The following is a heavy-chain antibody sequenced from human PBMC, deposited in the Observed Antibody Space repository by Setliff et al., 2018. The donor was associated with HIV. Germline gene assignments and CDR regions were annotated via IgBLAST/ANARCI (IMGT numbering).Heavy chain of an antibody. Sequence: PSETLSLTCTVSGGSISSYYGSWIRQSAGKGLEWIGRIYSSGSTNYNPSLKSRVTMSVDTSKNQFSLRLSSVTAADTAVYYCAREVRVVLPAAASGNYYYYYMDVCGKGTTVTVSS. D-gene: IGHD2-2*01. V-gene: IGHV4-4*07. J-gene: IGHJ6*03. CDR2: IYSSGST. CDR3: AREVRVVLPAAASGNYYYYYMDV. CDR1: GGSISSYY.